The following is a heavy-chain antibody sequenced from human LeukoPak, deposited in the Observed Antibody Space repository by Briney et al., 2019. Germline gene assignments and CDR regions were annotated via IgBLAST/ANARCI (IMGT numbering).Heavy chain of an antibody. CDR2: IKNDGGDT. V-gene: IGHV3-7*02. Sequence: GGSLRLSCAASGFTFSHYWMSWVRQSPGKRLEWVATIKNDGGDTLYADSVKGRLTSSRDDAKNSLYLQFHSLRLDDTAVYYCTRLEPGSSRDYWGQGTLVTVSA. D-gene: IGHD2-15*01. CDR1: GFTFSHYW. CDR3: TRLEPGSSRDY. J-gene: IGHJ4*02.